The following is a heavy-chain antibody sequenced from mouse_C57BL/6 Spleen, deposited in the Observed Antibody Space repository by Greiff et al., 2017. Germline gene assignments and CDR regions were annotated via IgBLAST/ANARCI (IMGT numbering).Heavy chain of an antibody. D-gene: IGHD1-1*01. CDR2: ISSGSSTI. V-gene: IGHV5-17*01. Sequence: EVKLMESGGGLVKPGGSLKLSCAASGFTFSDYGMHWVRQAPEKGLEWVAYISSGSSTIYYADTVKGRFTISRDNAKNTLFLQMTSLRSEDTAMYYSERPGSSYGYYAMDYWGQGNSVTVAS. J-gene: IGHJ4*01. CDR1: GFTFSDYG. CDR3: ERPGSSYGYYAMDY.